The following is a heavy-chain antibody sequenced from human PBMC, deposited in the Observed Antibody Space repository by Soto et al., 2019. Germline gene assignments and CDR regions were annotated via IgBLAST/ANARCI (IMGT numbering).Heavy chain of an antibody. CDR1: GFTFTNYW. V-gene: IGHV3-74*01. Sequence: EVQLVESGGALVQPGGSLRLSCAASGFTFTNYWMHGVRQVPGKGLERVSRVDAEGTGTSYADSVKGRFTVSRDNAKSTVYLQMAGLRGDDTAVEYCGAVFEFWGQGTLAIVSS. J-gene: IGHJ4*02. CDR2: VDAEGTGT. CDR3: GAVFEF. D-gene: IGHD2-8*01.